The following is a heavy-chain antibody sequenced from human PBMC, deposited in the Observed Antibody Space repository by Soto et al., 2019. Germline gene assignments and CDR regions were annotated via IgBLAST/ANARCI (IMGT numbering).Heavy chain of an antibody. D-gene: IGHD4-4*01. CDR3: ARDKDDYSFFYGMDV. CDR2: ISSSSSYI. V-gene: IGHV3-21*01. J-gene: IGHJ6*02. Sequence: EVQLVESGGGLVKPGGSLRLSCAASGFTFSSYSMNWVRQAQGKGLEWVSAISSSSSYIYYADSVKGRFTISRDNAKNSLYLQMTSLRAEDTAVYYCARDKDDYSFFYGMDVWGQGTTVTVSS. CDR1: GFTFSSYS.